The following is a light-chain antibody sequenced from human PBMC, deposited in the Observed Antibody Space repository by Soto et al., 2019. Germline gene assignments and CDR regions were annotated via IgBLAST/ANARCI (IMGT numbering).Light chain of an antibody. CDR3: QQYGRSPRT. V-gene: IGKV3-20*01. CDR2: GAS. Sequence: EIVLTQSPGTLSLSPGERAILSCRASQSVNNNYLAWYQQKPGQAPRLLIYGASRRATGIPDRFSGSGSETDLTLNISRLEPEDFAVYYCQQYGRSPRTFGQGTKLEIK. J-gene: IGKJ2*01. CDR1: QSVNNNY.